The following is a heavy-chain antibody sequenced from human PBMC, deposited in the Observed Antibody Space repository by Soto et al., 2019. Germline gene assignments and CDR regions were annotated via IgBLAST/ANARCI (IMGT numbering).Heavy chain of an antibody. V-gene: IGHV3-30-3*01. CDR3: ARDDEGGSDCDLGY. J-gene: IGHJ4*02. CDR2: ISHDGNNK. D-gene: IGHD1-26*01. Sequence: QVQLVESGGGVVQPGRSLRLSCAASGFTFSSYVMHWVRQTPGRGLEWVAFISHDGNNKYYADSVKGRFTISRDNYENKLYLQMDSLRAEDTAVYYCARDDEGGSDCDLGYWGQGTLVTASS. CDR1: GFTFSSYV.